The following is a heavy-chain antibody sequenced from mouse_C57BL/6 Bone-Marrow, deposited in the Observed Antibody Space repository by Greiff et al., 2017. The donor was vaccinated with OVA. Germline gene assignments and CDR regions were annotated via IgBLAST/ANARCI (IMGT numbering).Heavy chain of an antibody. V-gene: IGHV1-85*01. J-gene: IGHJ2*01. CDR3: APIYYYGSSYPFDY. CDR1: GYTFTSYD. D-gene: IGHD1-1*01. Sequence: QVQLQQSGPELVKPGASVKLSCKASGYTFTSYDINWVKQRPGQGLEWIGWIYPRDGSTKYNEKFKGKATLTVDTSSSTAYMELHSLTSEDSAVYFCAPIYYYGSSYPFDYWGQGTTLTVSS. CDR2: IYPRDGST.